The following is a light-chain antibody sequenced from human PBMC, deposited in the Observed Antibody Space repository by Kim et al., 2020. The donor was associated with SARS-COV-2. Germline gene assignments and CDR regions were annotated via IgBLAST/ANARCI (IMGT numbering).Light chain of an antibody. Sequence: SSELTQDPAVSVALGQTVRITCQGDSLRSYYASWYQQKPGQAPVLVIYGKKNRHSGIPDRFSGSSSGNTGSLTITGAQAEDEADYYCDSRDRSGNHAVFG. CDR1: SLRSYY. CDR2: GKK. J-gene: IGLJ7*01. V-gene: IGLV3-19*01. CDR3: DSRDRSGNHAV.